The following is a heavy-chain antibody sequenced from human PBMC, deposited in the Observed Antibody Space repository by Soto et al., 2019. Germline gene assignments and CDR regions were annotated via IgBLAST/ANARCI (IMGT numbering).Heavy chain of an antibody. CDR1: GYTFTSYY. CDR3: ARPNGGRNLNGHFDY. J-gene: IGHJ4*01. CDR2: INPSGGST. Sequence: ASVKVSCKASGYTFTSYYMHWVRQAPGQGLEWMGIINPSGGSTSYAQKFQGRVTMTRDTSTSTVYMELSSLRSEDTAVYYCARPNGGRNLNGHFDYWGHGTLVTVSS. D-gene: IGHD3-16*01. V-gene: IGHV1-46*01.